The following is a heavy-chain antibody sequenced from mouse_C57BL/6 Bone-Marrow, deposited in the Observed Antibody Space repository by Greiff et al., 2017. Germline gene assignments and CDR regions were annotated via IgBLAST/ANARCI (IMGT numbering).Heavy chain of an antibody. V-gene: IGHV5-6*01. CDR3: ARGGSTRRVFAY. D-gene: IGHD2-1*01. Sequence: EVKLVESGGDLVKPGGSLKLSCAASGFTFSSYGMSWVRQTPDKRLEWVATISSGGSYTYYPDSVKGRFTISRDNAKNTLYLQMSSLKSEDTAMYYCARGGSTRRVFAYWGQGTLVTVSA. J-gene: IGHJ3*01. CDR1: GFTFSSYG. CDR2: ISSGGSYT.